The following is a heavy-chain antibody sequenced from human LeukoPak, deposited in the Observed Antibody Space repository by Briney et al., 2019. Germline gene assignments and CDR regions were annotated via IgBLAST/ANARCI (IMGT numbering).Heavy chain of an antibody. J-gene: IGHJ6*03. Sequence: PGGSLRLSCAASGFTFSSYGMSWVRQAPGKGLECVSAISGSGGSTYYADSVKGRFTISRDNSKNTLYLQMNSLRAEDTAVYYCAKGPDGDRLHFDYYYYMDVWGKGTTVTISS. CDR3: AKGPDGDRLHFDYYYYMDV. D-gene: IGHD4-17*01. CDR1: GFTFSSYG. V-gene: IGHV3-23*01. CDR2: ISGSGGST.